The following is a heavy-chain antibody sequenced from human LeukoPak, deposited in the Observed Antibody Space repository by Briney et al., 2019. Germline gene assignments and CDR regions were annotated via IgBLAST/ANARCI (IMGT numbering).Heavy chain of an antibody. J-gene: IGHJ4*02. D-gene: IGHD4-17*01. CDR1: GSSISSYY. Sequence: SETLSLTCTVSGSSISSYYWSWIRQPPGKGPEWIGYIYYSGSTNYNPSLKSRVTISVDTSKNQFSLKLSSVTAADTAVYYWARGRLRTEPIHVCWGEGTLVTVSS. CDR2: IYYSGST. CDR3: ARGRLRTEPIHVC. V-gene: IGHV4-59*01.